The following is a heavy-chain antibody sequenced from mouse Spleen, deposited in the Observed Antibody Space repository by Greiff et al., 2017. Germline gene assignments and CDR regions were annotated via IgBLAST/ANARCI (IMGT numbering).Heavy chain of an antibody. D-gene: IGHD3-3*01. J-gene: IGHJ2*01. CDR2: IDPSDSYT. CDR3: AREGPGFAY. Sequence: QVQLQQPGAELVKPGASVKLSCKASGYTFTSYWMQWVKQRPGQGLEWIGEIDPSDSYTNYNQKFKGKATLTVDTSSSTAYMQLSSLTSEDSAVYYCAREGPGFAYWGQGTTLTVSS. CDR1: GYTFTSYW. V-gene: IGHV1-50*01.